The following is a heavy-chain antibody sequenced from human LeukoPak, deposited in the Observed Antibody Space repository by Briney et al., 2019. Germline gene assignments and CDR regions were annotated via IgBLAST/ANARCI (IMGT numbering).Heavy chain of an antibody. Sequence: PGGSLRLSCAASGFNFIDYSMNWVRQPPGRGLEWISYIGISSGNTKYADSVKGRFTISRDKARNSLYLQMNGLRVEDTAMYYCARDHRYAFDNWGHGTLVTVSS. CDR2: IGISSGNT. CDR3: ARDHRYAFDN. CDR1: GFNFIDYS. J-gene: IGHJ4*01. D-gene: IGHD5-12*01. V-gene: IGHV3-48*01.